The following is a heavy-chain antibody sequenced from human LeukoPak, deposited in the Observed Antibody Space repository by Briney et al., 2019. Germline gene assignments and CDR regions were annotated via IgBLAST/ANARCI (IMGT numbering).Heavy chain of an antibody. Sequence: ASVKVSCKASGYTFTNHDINWVRRASGQGLEWMGWMNPKSGNTGYLQKFQGRVTMTRDTSMSTAFMELSSLASEDAAVYYCARVGINPGDYYYSGMDVWGQGTTVTVSS. J-gene: IGHJ6*02. CDR2: MNPKSGNT. CDR1: GYTFTNHD. V-gene: IGHV1-8*01. CDR3: ARVGINPGDYYYSGMDV. D-gene: IGHD1-14*01.